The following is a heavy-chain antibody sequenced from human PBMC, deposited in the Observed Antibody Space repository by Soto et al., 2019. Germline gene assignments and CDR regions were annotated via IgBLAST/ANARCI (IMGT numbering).Heavy chain of an antibody. J-gene: IGHJ3*02. CDR1: GGSISSGDYY. V-gene: IGHV4-30-4*01. Sequence: PSETLSLTCTVSGGSISSGDYYWSWIRQPPGKGLEWIGYIYYSGSTYYNPSLKSRVTISVDTSKNQFSLKLSSVTAADTAVYYCASEPVFDAFDIWGQGTMVTVSS. CDR2: IYYSGST. D-gene: IGHD2-8*01. CDR3: ASEPVFDAFDI.